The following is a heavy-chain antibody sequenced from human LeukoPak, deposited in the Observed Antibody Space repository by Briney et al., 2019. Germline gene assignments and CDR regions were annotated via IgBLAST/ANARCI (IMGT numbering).Heavy chain of an antibody. Sequence: PGESLQISCQGSGYSFSGFWIGWVRQMPGKGLEWMGIIYPGNSNTTYSPSFQGRVTISAHKTINTAYLQWSSLKASDTAMYFCARLNYYDSTGSFSALDFWGQGTLVTVSS. CDR1: GYSFSGFW. CDR3: ARLNYYDSTGSFSALDF. J-gene: IGHJ4*02. V-gene: IGHV5-51*01. CDR2: IYPGNSNT. D-gene: IGHD3-22*01.